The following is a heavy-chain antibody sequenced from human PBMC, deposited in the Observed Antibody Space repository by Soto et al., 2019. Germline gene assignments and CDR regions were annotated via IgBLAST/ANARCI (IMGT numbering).Heavy chain of an antibody. CDR1: GGSINGHY. J-gene: IGHJ4*02. Sequence: SETLSLTCAVYGGSINGHYWNWIRQPPGKGLEWIGEINHSGRTNYNPSLKSRVTISVDTSKNQFSLNLGSVTAADTAVYFCARGNIAAALVYWGQGTLVTVS. D-gene: IGHD6-13*01. CDR2: INHSGRT. CDR3: ARGNIAAALVY. V-gene: IGHV4-34*01.